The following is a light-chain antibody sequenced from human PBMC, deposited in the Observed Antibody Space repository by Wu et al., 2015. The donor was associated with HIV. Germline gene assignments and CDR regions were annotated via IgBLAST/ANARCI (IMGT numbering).Light chain of an antibody. Sequence: EIVMTQSPATLSVSPGERATLSCRASQSVSSNLAWYQHKPGQAPRLLIYGASTRATSIPARFSGSGSGTEFILTISSMQSEDFAVYYCQQYHNWPPWTFGQGTKVE. CDR3: QQYHNWPPWT. V-gene: IGKV3D-15*01. CDR2: GAS. J-gene: IGKJ1*01. CDR1: QSVSSN.